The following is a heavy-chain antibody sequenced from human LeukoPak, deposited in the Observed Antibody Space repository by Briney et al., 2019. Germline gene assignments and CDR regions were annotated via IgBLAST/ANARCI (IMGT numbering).Heavy chain of an antibody. V-gene: IGHV3-23*01. CDR1: GFTFGSYA. D-gene: IGHD6-13*01. Sequence: GGSLRLSCAASGFTFGSYAMSWVRQAPGKGLEWVSAISGSGGSTYYADSVKGRFTISRDNSKNTLYPQMNSLRAEDTAVYYCARSYSSTPQYYYYYYMDVWGKGTTVTVSS. J-gene: IGHJ6*03. CDR2: ISGSGGST. CDR3: ARSYSSTPQYYYYYYMDV.